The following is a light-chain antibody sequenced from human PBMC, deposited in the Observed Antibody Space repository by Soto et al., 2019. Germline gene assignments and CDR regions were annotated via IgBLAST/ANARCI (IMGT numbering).Light chain of an antibody. CDR3: QQYGDSPWT. J-gene: IGKJ1*01. CDR2: DAS. CDR1: QSVSSSY. V-gene: IGKV3-20*01. Sequence: EIVLTQSPDTLSLSPGERATLSWGASQSVSSSYLAWYQHKPGQAPRLVIYDASSRATGIPDRFSGSGYGTDFNLTISRLETEDFAVYYCQQYGDSPWTFGQGTKVDIK.